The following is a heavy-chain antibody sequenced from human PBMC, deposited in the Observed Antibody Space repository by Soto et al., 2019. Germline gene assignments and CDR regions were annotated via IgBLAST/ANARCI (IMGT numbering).Heavy chain of an antibody. CDR1: GFTFTSSA. CDR3: AAPSRDCSSTSCYERRYSYMDV. Sequence: SVKVSCKASGFTFTSSAMQWVRQARGQRLEWIGWIVVGSGDTNYAQKFQERVTITRDMSTSTAYMELSSLRSEDTAVYYCAAPSRDCSSTSCYERRYSYMDVWGKGTTVTVSS. CDR2: IVVGSGDT. V-gene: IGHV1-58*02. D-gene: IGHD2-2*01. J-gene: IGHJ6*03.